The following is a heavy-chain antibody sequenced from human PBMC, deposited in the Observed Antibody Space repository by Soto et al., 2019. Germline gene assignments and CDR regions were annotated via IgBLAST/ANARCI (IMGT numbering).Heavy chain of an antibody. J-gene: IGHJ4*02. CDR3: VAGHYGSGSYADH. Sequence: GGSLRLSCAASGFTFSSHAMHWVRQAPGKGLEWVAVISYDGSKIYYADSVKGRFTISRDNSRDTLYLQMNSMRADDTAVYYCVAGHYGSGSYADHWGQGTLVTVSS. D-gene: IGHD3-10*01. CDR2: ISYDGSKI. CDR1: GFTFSSHA. V-gene: IGHV3-30-3*01.